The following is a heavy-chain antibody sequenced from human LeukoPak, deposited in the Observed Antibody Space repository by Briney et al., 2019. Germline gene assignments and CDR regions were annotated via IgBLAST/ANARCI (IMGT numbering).Heavy chain of an antibody. Sequence: PGGSLRLSCAASGFSLSSYNMHWVRQDPGKGLEWLGVISFDGKHIEYPDSVQGRVTISRDISKNTLYLQMNSLRAEDTAVYYCARDRVQIWSYVGTFDYWGQGALVTVSS. J-gene: IGHJ4*02. CDR2: ISFDGKHI. V-gene: IGHV3-30*14. CDR1: GFSLSSYN. CDR3: ARDRVQIWSYVGTFDY. D-gene: IGHD5-18*01.